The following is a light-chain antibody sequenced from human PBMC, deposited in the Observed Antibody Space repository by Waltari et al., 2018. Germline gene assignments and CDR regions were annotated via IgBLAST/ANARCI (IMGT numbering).Light chain of an antibody. J-gene: IGKJ4*01. CDR3: QQSNSMLLT. CDR2: DAS. CDR1: QSIGGY. V-gene: IGKV1-39*01. Sequence: DLHMNQSPSSLSASVGDRVTITCRASQSIGGYLDWYQQKPGKAPDLLIYDASSLQSGVPSRFSGSGSGTDFTLTITTLQPEDFATYYCQQSNSMLLTFGGGTKVEIK.